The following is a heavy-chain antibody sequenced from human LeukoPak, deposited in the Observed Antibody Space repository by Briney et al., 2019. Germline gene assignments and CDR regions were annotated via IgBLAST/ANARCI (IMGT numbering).Heavy chain of an antibody. V-gene: IGHV1-2*02. CDR2: INPNSGDT. J-gene: IGHJ2*01. D-gene: IGHD2-8*02. CDR1: GYTFNAYY. Sequence: GASMKVSCKASGYTFNAYYLHWVRQAPGQGLEWMGWINPNSGDTKYAQKFQGRVTMTGDTSISTAYMELSRLRFDDTAVYYCAILRLSTGLWWFFDLWGHGTLVTVSS. CDR3: AILRLSTGLWWFFDL.